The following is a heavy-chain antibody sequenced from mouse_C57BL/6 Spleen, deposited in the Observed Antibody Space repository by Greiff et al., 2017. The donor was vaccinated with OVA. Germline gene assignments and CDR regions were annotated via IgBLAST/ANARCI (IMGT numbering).Heavy chain of an antibody. D-gene: IGHD2-12*01. J-gene: IGHJ3*01. V-gene: IGHV1-18*01. Sequence: VMLVESGPELVKPGASVKIPCKASGYTFTNYNMDWVKQRHGKGLEWIGDINPNNGGTIYNQKFKGKATLTVDKSSSTAYMQLRSLTSEDSAVYYCARVGDSYPWFAYWGQGTLVTVSA. CDR3: ARVGDSYPWFAY. CDR1: GYTFTNYN. CDR2: INPNNGGT.